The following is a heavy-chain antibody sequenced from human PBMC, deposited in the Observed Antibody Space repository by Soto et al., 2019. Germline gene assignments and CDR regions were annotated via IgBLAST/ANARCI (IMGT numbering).Heavy chain of an antibody. Sequence: GASVKVSCKVSGYTLTELSMHWVRQAPGKGLEWMGGFDPEDGETIYAQKFQGRVTMTEDTSTDTAYMELSSLRSEDTAVYYCATIHGFGEPPELSYFDYWGQGTLVTVSS. D-gene: IGHD3-10*01. V-gene: IGHV1-24*01. J-gene: IGHJ4*02. CDR3: ATIHGFGEPPELSYFDY. CDR2: FDPEDGET. CDR1: GYTLTELS.